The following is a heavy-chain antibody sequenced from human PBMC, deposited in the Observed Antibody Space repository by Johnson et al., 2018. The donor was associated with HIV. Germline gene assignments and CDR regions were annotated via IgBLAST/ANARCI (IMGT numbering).Heavy chain of an antibody. CDR3: AREEGSDILTRGDAFDI. V-gene: IGHV3-11*04. D-gene: IGHD3-9*01. Sequence: QVQLVESGGGLVKPGGSLRLSCAVSGFIFRDYYMSWIRQAPGTGLEWVSYISSSGKSTNYAASVKGRFTISRDNAKNSLSLQMNSLRAEDTAIYYCAREEGSDILTRGDAFDIWGQGTMVAVSS. J-gene: IGHJ3*02. CDR1: GFIFRDYY. CDR2: ISSSGKST.